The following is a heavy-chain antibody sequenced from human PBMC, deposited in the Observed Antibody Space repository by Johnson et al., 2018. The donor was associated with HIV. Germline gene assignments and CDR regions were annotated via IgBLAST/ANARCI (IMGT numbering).Heavy chain of an antibody. Sequence: QMQLVESGGGVVQPGRSLRLSCAASGFTFSSYGMHWVRQAPGKGLEWVAVISYDGSNKYYVDSVKGRFTISRDKSKNTLYLQMNSLRAEDTAVYYCAKDGAMALDIWGQGTLVTVSS. CDR3: AKDGAMALDI. V-gene: IGHV3-30*18. J-gene: IGHJ3*02. CDR1: GFTFSSYG. CDR2: ISYDGSNK. D-gene: IGHD2-2*01.